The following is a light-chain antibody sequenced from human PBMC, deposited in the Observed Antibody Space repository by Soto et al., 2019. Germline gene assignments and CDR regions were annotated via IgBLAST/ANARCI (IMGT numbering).Light chain of an antibody. V-gene: IGKV1-27*01. J-gene: IGKJ4*01. CDR1: QGISNY. CDR2: GAS. CDR3: QQYNHYSGLT. Sequence: DIQMTQSPSSLSAYLGDRVTITCRASQGISNYLAWYQQKPGRLPKLLLFGASTLQSGVPARFSGSGSGTEFTLTISSLQPDDFATYYCQQYNHYSGLTFGGGTKVDIK.